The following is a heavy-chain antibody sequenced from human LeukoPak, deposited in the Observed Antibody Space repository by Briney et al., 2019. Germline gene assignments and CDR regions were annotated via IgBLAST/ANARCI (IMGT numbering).Heavy chain of an antibody. CDR1: GGSISSGDYY. J-gene: IGHJ4*02. CDR3: ARAEKRENYYDSSGYYVRTFDY. V-gene: IGHV4-30-4*08. D-gene: IGHD3-22*01. CDR2: IYYSGST. Sequence: SQTLSLTCTVSGGSISSGDYYWSWIRQPPGKGLEWIGYIYYSGSTYYNPSLKSRVTISVDTSKNQFSLTLSSVTAADTAVYYCARAEKRENYYDSSGYYVRTFDYWGQGTLVIVSS.